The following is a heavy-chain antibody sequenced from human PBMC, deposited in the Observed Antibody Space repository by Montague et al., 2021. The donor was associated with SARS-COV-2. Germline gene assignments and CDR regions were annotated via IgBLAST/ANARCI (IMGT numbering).Heavy chain of an antibody. Sequence: SLSLSCAASGFTFSDYYMHWIRQAPGKGLEWISYISDTGSTIYYADSVKGRFAVSRDNTKNSLYLQMNSLRAEDTAVYYCAKALMSYGGNSPVDQWGQGTLVTVSS. CDR2: ISDTGSTI. CDR1: GFTFSDYY. D-gene: IGHD4-23*01. V-gene: IGHV3-11*01. J-gene: IGHJ4*02. CDR3: AKALMSYGGNSPVDQ.